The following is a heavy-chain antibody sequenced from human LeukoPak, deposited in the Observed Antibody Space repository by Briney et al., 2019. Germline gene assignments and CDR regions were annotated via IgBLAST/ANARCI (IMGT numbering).Heavy chain of an antibody. CDR1: GFTFSSYG. V-gene: IGHV3-23*01. D-gene: IGHD5-24*01. J-gene: IGHJ6*03. Sequence: PGGSLRLSCAASGFTFSSYGMSWVRQAPGKGLEWVSAISGSGGSTYYADSVKGRFTISRDNSKNTLYLQMNSLRAEDTAVYYCAKDGERWLLYYYYTDVWGKGTTVTISS. CDR2: ISGSGGST. CDR3: AKDGERWLLYYYYTDV.